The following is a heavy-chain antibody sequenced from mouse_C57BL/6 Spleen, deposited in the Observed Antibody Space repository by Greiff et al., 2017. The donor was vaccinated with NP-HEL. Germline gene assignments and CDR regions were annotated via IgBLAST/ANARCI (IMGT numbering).Heavy chain of an antibody. CDR1: GYTFTSYW. CDR2: INPSNGGT. D-gene: IGHD1-1*01. J-gene: IGHJ2*01. V-gene: IGHV1-53*01. CDR3: AREEVFITTVVGY. Sequence: QVHVKQPGTELVKPGASVKLSCKASGYTFTSYWMHWVKQRPGQGLEWIGNINPSNGGTNYNAKFKSKATLTVDKSSSTAYMQLSSLTSEDSAVYYCAREEVFITTVVGYWGQGTTLTVSS.